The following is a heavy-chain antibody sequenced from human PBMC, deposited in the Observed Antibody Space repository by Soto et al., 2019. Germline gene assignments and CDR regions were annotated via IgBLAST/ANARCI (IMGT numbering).Heavy chain of an antibody. J-gene: IGHJ4*02. D-gene: IGHD1-1*01. CDR1: GFTFSTYG. Sequence: EVQLVESGGGLVKPGGSLRLSCAVSGFTFSTYGMSWVRQAPGKGLEWVSSISSSSSYRDYAGSVKGRFTISRDNDKNSLYLQMNSLRAEDTAVYYCERSIRVETDPPPGYWGQGTLVTVYS. CDR2: ISSSSSYR. V-gene: IGHV3-21*01. CDR3: ERSIRVETDPPPGY.